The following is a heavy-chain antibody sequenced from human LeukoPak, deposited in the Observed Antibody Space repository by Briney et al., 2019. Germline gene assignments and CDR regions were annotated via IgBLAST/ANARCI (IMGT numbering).Heavy chain of an antibody. D-gene: IGHD3-10*01. CDR2: IYYSGST. Sequence: SETLSLTCTVSGGSISSSNYYWGWIRQPPGKGLEWIGSIYYSGSTFYSPSLKSRVTISVDTSKNQFSLKLSSVTAADTAVYYCARHPPYSSGSWGSYYFDYWGQGNLVTVSS. V-gene: IGHV4-39*01. CDR1: GGSISSSNYY. J-gene: IGHJ4*02. CDR3: ARHPPYSSGSWGSYYFDY.